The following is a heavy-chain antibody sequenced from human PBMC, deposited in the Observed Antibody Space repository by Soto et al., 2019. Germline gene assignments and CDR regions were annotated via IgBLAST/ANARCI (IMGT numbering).Heavy chain of an antibody. CDR1: GFTVSSTY. CDR2: LYTGTDT. CDR3: ARSLDTVTDSCRVLDD. D-gene: IGHD2-15*01. V-gene: IGHV3-53*01. Sequence: PGGYLRLSFAASGFTVSSTYLTWVSQAPGKGLEWVAILYTGTDTVYADSVKGRFTISRDSSKNTFYHQMNSLRAEDTAMYFCARSLDTVTDSCRVLDDWDQGSLVTVAS. J-gene: IGHJ4*02.